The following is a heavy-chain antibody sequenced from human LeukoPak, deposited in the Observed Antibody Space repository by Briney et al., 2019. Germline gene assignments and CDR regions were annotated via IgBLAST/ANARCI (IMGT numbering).Heavy chain of an antibody. V-gene: IGHV3-23*01. J-gene: IGHJ3*02. CDR3: ARVGGKENDAFDI. Sequence: PGGSLRLSCAASGFTFSSYAMSWVRQAPGKGLEWVSAISGSGGSTYYADSVKGRFTISRDNAKNSLYLQVNSLRDEDTAVYYCARVGGKENDAFDIWGQGTMVTVSS. CDR1: GFTFSSYA. D-gene: IGHD1-26*01. CDR2: ISGSGGST.